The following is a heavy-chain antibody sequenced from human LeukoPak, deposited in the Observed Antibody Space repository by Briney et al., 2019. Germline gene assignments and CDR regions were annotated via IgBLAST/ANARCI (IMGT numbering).Heavy chain of an antibody. J-gene: IGHJ4*02. Sequence: GGSLRLSCASSGFTFSAYHMNWVRQAPGKGLEWISFISRDSGTIYYADSVKGRFTISRNNAANSLYLQMNNLRDEDTAVYYCARRDPFDYWGQGTMVTVSS. CDR1: GFTFSAYH. CDR2: ISRDSGTI. V-gene: IGHV3-48*02. CDR3: ARRDPFDY.